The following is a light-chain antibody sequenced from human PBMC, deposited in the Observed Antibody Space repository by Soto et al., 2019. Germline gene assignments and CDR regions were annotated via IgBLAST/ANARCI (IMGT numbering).Light chain of an antibody. V-gene: IGLV2-14*01. CDR2: DVS. CDR1: SSDVGGYNY. CDR3: SSYSSTNTLGV. J-gene: IGLJ2*01. Sequence: QSVLTQPASVSGSPGQSITISCTGTSSDVGGYNYVSWYRQHPGKAPKLILYDVSDRPSGVSTRFSGSRSGNTASLTISGLHAEDDADYYCSSYSSTNTLGVFGGGTKLTVL.